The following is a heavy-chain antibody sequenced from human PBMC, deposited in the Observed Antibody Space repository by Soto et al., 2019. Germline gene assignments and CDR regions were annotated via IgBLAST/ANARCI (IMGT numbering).Heavy chain of an antibody. J-gene: IGHJ2*01. CDR1: GGPFSSHT. CDR2: IIPALGTT. Sequence: QAQLVQSGAEVKKPGSSVKVSCKAFGGPFSSHTFSWVRQAPGQGLEWMGRIIPALGTTTYAQKLQGRVTRTADEAVTTVYRELNSLRTEDTAVYYCARPDFGDYWYFDLWGRGTLVTVSS. D-gene: IGHD4-17*01. V-gene: IGHV1-69*08. CDR3: ARPDFGDYWYFDL.